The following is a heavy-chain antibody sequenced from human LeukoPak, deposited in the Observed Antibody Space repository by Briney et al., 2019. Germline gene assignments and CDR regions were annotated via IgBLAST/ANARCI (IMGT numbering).Heavy chain of an antibody. D-gene: IGHD3-16*01. Sequence: GESLKISCKGSGYSFTTYWVGWVRQMPGKGLEWMGIMYPGDSDIRYNPSFQGQVTISADKSISTAYLQWSSLKASDTAMYYCAGTPFLGVLTLDLWGPGTLV. CDR2: MYPGDSDI. V-gene: IGHV5-51*01. J-gene: IGHJ4*03. CDR3: AGTPFLGVLTLDL. CDR1: GYSFTTYW.